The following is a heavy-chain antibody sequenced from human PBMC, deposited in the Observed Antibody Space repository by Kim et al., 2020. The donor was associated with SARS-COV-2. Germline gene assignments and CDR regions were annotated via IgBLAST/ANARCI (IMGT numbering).Heavy chain of an antibody. CDR1: GYIFTSYH. J-gene: IGHJ2*01. V-gene: IGHV1-8*01. CDR3: VKTIGWRSQDWIFVL. Sequence: ASVKVSCKASGYIFTSYHINWVRQAAGQGLEWMGWMDPVSGNTGYAQKVQGRVTMTRDTSISTAYMELSSLRYEDTAVYFCVKTIGWRSQDWIFVLWGRGTLITVSS. D-gene: IGHD6-19*01. CDR2: MDPVSGNT.